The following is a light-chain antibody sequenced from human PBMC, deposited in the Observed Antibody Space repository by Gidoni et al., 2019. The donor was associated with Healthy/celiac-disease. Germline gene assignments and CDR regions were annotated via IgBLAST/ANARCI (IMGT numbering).Light chain of an antibody. V-gene: IGKV1-5*03. CDR3: QQYNSYPGT. J-gene: IGKJ1*01. CDR1: QSISSW. CDR2: KAS. Sequence: DIQMNQSPSTLSASVGDRVTITCRASQSISSWLAWYQQKPGKAPKLLIYKASSLESGVPSRFSGSGSGTEFTLTISSLQPDDFATYYCQQYNSYPGTFGQXTKVEIK.